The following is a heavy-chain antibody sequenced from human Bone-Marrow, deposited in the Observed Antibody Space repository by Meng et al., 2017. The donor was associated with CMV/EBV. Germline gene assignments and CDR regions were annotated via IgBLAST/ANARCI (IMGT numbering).Heavy chain of an antibody. CDR2: INSDGSST. CDR3: ARDYGTGGPPGAN. Sequence: GESLKISCAASGFTFSNYWMHWVRQVPGKGLVWVSRINSDGSSTSYADSVKGRFTISRDNAKNTLFLQMNSLRAEDTAVYYCARDYGTGGPPGANWGQGTLVTVSS. CDR1: GFTFSNYW. J-gene: IGHJ4*02. V-gene: IGHV3-74*01. D-gene: IGHD3/OR15-3a*01.